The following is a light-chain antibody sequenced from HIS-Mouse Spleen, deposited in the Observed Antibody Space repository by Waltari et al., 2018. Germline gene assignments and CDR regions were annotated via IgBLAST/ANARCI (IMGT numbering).Light chain of an antibody. Sequence: DIVMTQSPDSLAVSLGERATIHCKSSQSVLYNSNNKNYLAWYQQKPGQPPKLLIYWASTRESGVPDRFSGSGSGTDFTLTISSLQAEDVAVYYCQQYYSTLFTFGPGTKVDIK. V-gene: IGKV4-1*01. CDR1: QSVLYNSNNKNY. CDR2: WAS. CDR3: QQYYSTLFT. J-gene: IGKJ3*01.